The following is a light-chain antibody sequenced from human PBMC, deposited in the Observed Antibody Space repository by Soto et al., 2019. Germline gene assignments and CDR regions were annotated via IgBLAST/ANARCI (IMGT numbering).Light chain of an antibody. CDR2: GAS. J-gene: IGKJ2*01. CDR1: QSVSSSY. Sequence: EIVLTQSPGTLSLSPGERATLSCRASQSVSSSYLAWYQQKPGQAPRLLIYGASSRATGIPDRFSGSGSGTVFTLTISRREPEDFAVYYCQQYGRSPYTFGQGTKLEIK. CDR3: QQYGRSPYT. V-gene: IGKV3-20*01.